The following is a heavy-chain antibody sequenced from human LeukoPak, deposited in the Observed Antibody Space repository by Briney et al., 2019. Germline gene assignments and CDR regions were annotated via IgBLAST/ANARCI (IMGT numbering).Heavy chain of an antibody. J-gene: IGHJ3*02. CDR3: ARRKKNRSSSWYGRDAFDI. D-gene: IGHD6-13*01. CDR1: GGSFSGYY. CDR2: INHSGST. V-gene: IGHV4-34*01. Sequence: PSETLSLTCAVYGGSFSGYYWSWIRQPPGKGLEWIGEINHSGSTNYNPSLKSRVTISVDTSKNRFSLKLSSVTAADTAVYYCARRKKNRSSSWYGRDAFDIWGQGTMVTVSS.